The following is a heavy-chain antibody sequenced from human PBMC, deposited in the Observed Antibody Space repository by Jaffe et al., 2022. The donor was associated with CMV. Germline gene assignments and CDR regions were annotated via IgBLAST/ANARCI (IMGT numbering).Heavy chain of an antibody. Sequence: EVQLVESGGGLVQPGRSLRLSCAASGFTFDDYAMHWVRQAPGKGLEWVSGISWNSGSIGYADSVKGRFTISRDNAKNSLYLQMNSLRAEDTALYYCATSDNSGSYFRDAFDIWGQGTMVTVSS. D-gene: IGHD1-26*01. J-gene: IGHJ3*02. CDR1: GFTFDDYA. CDR3: ATSDNSGSYFRDAFDI. V-gene: IGHV3-9*01. CDR2: ISWNSGSI.